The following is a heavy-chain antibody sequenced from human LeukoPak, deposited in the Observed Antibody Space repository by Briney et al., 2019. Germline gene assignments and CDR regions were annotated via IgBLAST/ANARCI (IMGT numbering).Heavy chain of an antibody. J-gene: IGHJ4*02. CDR3: ARGRTGSSGWYGY. D-gene: IGHD6-19*01. CDR2: IIPIFGTA. CDR1: GGTFSSYA. Sequence: SVKVSCKASGGTFSSYAISWVRQAPGQGLEWMGRIIPIFGTANYAQKFQGRVTITTDESTSTAYMELSSLRSVDTAVYYCARGRTGSSGWYGYWGQGTLVTVSS. V-gene: IGHV1-69*05.